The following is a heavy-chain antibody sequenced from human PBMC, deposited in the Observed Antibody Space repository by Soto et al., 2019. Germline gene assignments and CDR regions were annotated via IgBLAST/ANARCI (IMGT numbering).Heavy chain of an antibody. Sequence: QVQLQESGPGLVKPSGTLSLTCAVSGDSISSSNWWSWVRQPPGKGLEWIGEIYHSGSTNYNPSLKRRVTISVDKSKNHFSLNLNSVTAADTAVYYCARHSGSYFRDYWGQGTLVTVSS. J-gene: IGHJ4*02. CDR2: IYHSGST. CDR3: ARHSGSYFRDY. D-gene: IGHD1-26*01. CDR1: GDSISSSNW. V-gene: IGHV4-4*02.